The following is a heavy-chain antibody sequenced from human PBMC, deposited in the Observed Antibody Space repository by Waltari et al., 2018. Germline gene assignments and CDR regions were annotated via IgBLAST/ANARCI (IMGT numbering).Heavy chain of an antibody. CDR2: IYYSGST. Sequence: QLQLQESGPGLVKPSETLSLTCTVSGGSISSSSYYWGWIRQPPGKGLEWIGSIYYSGSTYYNPSLKSRVTISVDTSKNQFSLKLSSVTAADTAVYYCVRHPVGQQLVPEYFQHWGQGTLVTVSS. V-gene: IGHV4-39*01. CDR3: VRHPVGQQLVPEYFQH. CDR1: GGSISSSSYY. J-gene: IGHJ1*01. D-gene: IGHD6-13*01.